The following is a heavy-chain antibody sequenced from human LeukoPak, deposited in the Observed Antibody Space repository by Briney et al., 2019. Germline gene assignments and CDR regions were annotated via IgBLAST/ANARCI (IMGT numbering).Heavy chain of an antibody. V-gene: IGHV1-8*01. Sequence: AASVKVSCKASGYTFTSYDINWVRQATGQGLEWMGWMNPNSGNTGYAQNFQGRVTITRDTSASTAYMELSSLRSEDTAVYYCARGVGYNYGLYYQYGMDVWGQGTTVTVSS. CDR2: MNPNSGNT. CDR1: GYTFTSYD. J-gene: IGHJ6*02. CDR3: ARGVGYNYGLYYQYGMDV. D-gene: IGHD5-18*01.